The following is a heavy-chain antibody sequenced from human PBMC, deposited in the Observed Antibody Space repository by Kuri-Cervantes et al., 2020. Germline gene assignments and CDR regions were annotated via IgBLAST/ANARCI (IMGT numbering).Heavy chain of an antibody. Sequence: LSLTCAASGFTFSSYSMNWVRQAPGKGLEWVSSISSSSSYIYYADSVKGRFTISRDNAKNSLYLQMNSLRAEDTAVYYCASPSIAVAGTWYYYYGMDVWGQGTTVTVSS. CDR2: ISSSSSYI. V-gene: IGHV3-21*01. D-gene: IGHD6-19*01. CDR3: ASPSIAVAGTWYYYYGMDV. J-gene: IGHJ6*02. CDR1: GFTFSSYS.